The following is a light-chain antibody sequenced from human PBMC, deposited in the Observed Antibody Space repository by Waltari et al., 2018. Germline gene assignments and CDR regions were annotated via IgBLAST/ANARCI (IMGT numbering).Light chain of an antibody. J-gene: IGKJ1*01. Sequence: EVVLTQSPATLSLSPGERATLSCRASQSVSDYLGWYQQKPGQAPRLLIYDASKRATGIPARFSGSGSGTDFTLTISSLEPEDFAVYYCQQRFNWPRAFGQGTKVEIK. CDR3: QQRFNWPRA. CDR1: QSVSDY. V-gene: IGKV3-11*01. CDR2: DAS.